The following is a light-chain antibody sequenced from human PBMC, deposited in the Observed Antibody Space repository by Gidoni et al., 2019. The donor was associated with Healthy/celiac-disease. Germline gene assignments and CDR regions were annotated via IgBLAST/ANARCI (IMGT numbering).Light chain of an antibody. J-gene: IGLJ1*01. V-gene: IGLV2-18*02. CDR1: SSDVGSYNR. Sequence: QSALTQPPSVSGSPGQSVTISCTGTSSDVGSYNRVSWYHQPPGTAPKRMIYEVSNRPSGVPDRFSGSKSGNTASLTISGLQADDEADYYCGSYASTSTYVFGTGTKVTVL. CDR3: GSYASTSTYV. CDR2: EVS.